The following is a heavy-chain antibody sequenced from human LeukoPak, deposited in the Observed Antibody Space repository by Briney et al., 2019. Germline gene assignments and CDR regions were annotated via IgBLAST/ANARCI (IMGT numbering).Heavy chain of an antibody. D-gene: IGHD6-25*01. CDR3: AKGSAAGRPYYFDY. J-gene: IGHJ4*02. CDR2: ISSSSSYI. Sequence: GGSLRLSCAASGFTFSSYAMSWVRQAPGKGLEWVSSISSSSSYIYYADSVKGRFTISRDNAKNSLYLQMNSLRAEDAAVYFCAKGSAAGRPYYFDYWGQGTLVTVSS. V-gene: IGHV3-21*04. CDR1: GFTFSSYA.